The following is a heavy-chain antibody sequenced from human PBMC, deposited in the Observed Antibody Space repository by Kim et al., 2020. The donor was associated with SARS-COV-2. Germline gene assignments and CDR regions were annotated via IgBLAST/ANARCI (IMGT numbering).Heavy chain of an antibody. Sequence: GGSLRLSCAASGFTFNSYAMNWVRQAPGKGLEWVSTITGSGGSTSYADSVKGRFTISRDNSKNTLYLQMNSLRAEDTAVYYCAKSDPGNWYVDLWGRGTLVTVSS. CDR3: AKSDPGNWYVDL. J-gene: IGHJ2*01. V-gene: IGHV3-23*01. CDR2: ITGSGGST. CDR1: GFTFNSYA.